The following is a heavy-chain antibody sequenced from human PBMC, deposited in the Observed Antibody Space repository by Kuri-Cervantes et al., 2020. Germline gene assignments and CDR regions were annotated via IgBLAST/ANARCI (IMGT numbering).Heavy chain of an antibody. CDR1: GFTVSSNY. D-gene: IGHD3-16*02. Sequence: GGSLRLSCAASGFTVSSNYMSWVRQAPGRGLEWVSVICSGGSTYYADSVKGRFTISRDNVNNSLYLQMNSLRVEDTAVYYCARGRRLDCSGGSCPRSYYDYVWGSYHYGRWFDPWGQGTLVTVSS. J-gene: IGHJ5*02. V-gene: IGHV3-53*01. CDR3: ARGRRLDCSGGSCPRSYYDYVWGSYHYGRWFDP. CDR2: ICSGGST.